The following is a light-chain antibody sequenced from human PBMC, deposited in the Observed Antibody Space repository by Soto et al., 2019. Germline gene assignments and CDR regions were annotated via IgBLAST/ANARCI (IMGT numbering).Light chain of an antibody. V-gene: IGKV1-5*03. J-gene: IGKJ1*01. CDR2: KAS. CDR1: QSISSW. CDR3: QQYNSLST. Sequence: DIQMTQSLSTLSASVGDRVTITCRASQSISSWLAWYQQKPGKAPKLLIYKASSLASGVPSRFSGSGSGTEFTLTISSLQSDDFATYYCQQYNSLSTFGQGTKVEIK.